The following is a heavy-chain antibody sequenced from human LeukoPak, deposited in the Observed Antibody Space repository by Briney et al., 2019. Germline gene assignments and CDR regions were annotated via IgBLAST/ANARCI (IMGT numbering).Heavy chain of an antibody. CDR3: VRLYPSATLNGNFGY. D-gene: IGHD2-2*01. V-gene: IGHV5-51*01. CDR1: GSGFTTYW. Sequence: GASLQISCQGSGSGFTTYWIGWVRQMPGQGLEWMGIVDPGNSDTRYSPSFRGQVTISADKSISTAYLQWGSLKASDTAMYFCVRLYPSATLNGNFGYWGQGTLVTVSS. J-gene: IGHJ4*02. CDR2: VDPGNSDT.